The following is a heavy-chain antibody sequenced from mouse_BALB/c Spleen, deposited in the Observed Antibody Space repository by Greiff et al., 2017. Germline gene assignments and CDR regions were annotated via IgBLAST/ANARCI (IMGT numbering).Heavy chain of an antibody. J-gene: IGHJ4*01. Sequence: EVKLVESGPGLVKPSQSLSLTCSVTGYSITSGYYWNWIRQFPGNKLEWMGYISYDGSNNYNPSLKNRISITRDTSKNQFFLKLNSVTTEDTATYYCAREGYDYDRAMDYWGQGTSVTVSS. CDR2: ISYDGSN. CDR3: AREGYDYDRAMDY. V-gene: IGHV3-6*02. CDR1: GYSITSGYY. D-gene: IGHD2-4*01.